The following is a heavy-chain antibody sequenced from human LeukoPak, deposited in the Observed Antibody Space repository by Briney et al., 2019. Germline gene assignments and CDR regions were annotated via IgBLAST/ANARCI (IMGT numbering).Heavy chain of an antibody. Sequence: SETLSLTCTVSGGPIYSYYWSWIRQTAGKGLEWIGRLYPGVSPNYNPSLKSRVTMSVDTSKKQFALKLNTVTAADTAVYYCARSVIVPAIVADYYTYMDVWGRGISVTVSS. CDR2: LYPGVSP. J-gene: IGHJ6*03. CDR1: GGPIYSYY. D-gene: IGHD2-2*01. CDR3: ARSVIVPAIVADYYTYMDV. V-gene: IGHV4-4*07.